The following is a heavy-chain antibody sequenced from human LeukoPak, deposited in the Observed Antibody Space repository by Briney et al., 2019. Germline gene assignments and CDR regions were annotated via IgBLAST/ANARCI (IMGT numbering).Heavy chain of an antibody. D-gene: IGHD3-22*01. CDR2: FDPEDGET. CDR1: GYTLTELS. CDR3: ATGDDSSGYYY. Sequence: ASVKLSCKVSGYTLTELSMHWVRQAPGQGPGWMGGFDPEDGETIYEQKFQGRVTMTEDTSTDTAYMELSSLRSEDTAVYYCATGDDSSGYYYWGQGTLVTVSS. J-gene: IGHJ4*02. V-gene: IGHV1-24*01.